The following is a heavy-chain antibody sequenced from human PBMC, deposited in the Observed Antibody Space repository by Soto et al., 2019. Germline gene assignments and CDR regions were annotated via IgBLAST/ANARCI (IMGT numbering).Heavy chain of an antibody. Sequence: GGSLRLSCAASGFTFSSYAMHWVRQAPGKGLEWVAVISYDGSNKYYADSVKGRFTISRDNSKNTLYLQMNSLRAEDTAVYYSAREVSFHSTELNLLLDYWGRGTLVPVSS. J-gene: IGHJ4*02. CDR1: GFTFSSYA. D-gene: IGHD2-2*01. V-gene: IGHV3-30-3*01. CDR2: ISYDGSNK. CDR3: AREVSFHSTELNLLLDY.